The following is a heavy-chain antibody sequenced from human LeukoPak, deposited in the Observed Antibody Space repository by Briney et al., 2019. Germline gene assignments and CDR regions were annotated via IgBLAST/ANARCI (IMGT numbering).Heavy chain of an antibody. CDR3: ARVLYCSGGSCINIGDY. J-gene: IGHJ4*02. CDR2: IYPGDSDT. D-gene: IGHD2-15*01. V-gene: IGHV5-51*01. Sequence: GESLKISCNGSGYSFTTHWIGWVRQMPGKGLEWMGIIYPGDSDTRYSPSFQGQVTLSADKSISTAYLQWSSLKASDTAMYYCARVLYCSGGSCINIGDYWGQGTLVTVSS. CDR1: GYSFTTHW.